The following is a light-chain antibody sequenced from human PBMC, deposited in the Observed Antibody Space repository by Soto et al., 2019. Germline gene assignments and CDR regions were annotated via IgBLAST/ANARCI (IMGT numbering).Light chain of an antibody. CDR2: DVT. J-gene: IGLJ2*01. Sequence: QSVLTQPASVSGSPGQSITISCTGTSSDVGGYNYVSWYQQHPDKAPKLMIYDVTDRPSWVSNRFSGSKSGNTASLTISGLQAEDEADYYCSSYTSSNTLVFGGGTRSPS. CDR3: SSYTSSNTLV. V-gene: IGLV2-14*01. CDR1: SSDVGGYNY.